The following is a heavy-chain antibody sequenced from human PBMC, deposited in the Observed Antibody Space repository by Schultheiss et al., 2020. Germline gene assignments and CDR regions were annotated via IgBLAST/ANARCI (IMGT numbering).Heavy chain of an antibody. CDR3: ARGGGVAPVRFLEWLSTYYFDY. CDR2: ISGSGGST. Sequence: GGSLRLSCAASGFTFSSYAMSWVRQAPGKGLEWVSAISGSGGSTYYADSVKGRFTISRDNSKNTLYLRMNSLRAEDTAVYYCARGGGVAPVRFLEWLSTYYFDYWGQGNLGTVSS. J-gene: IGHJ4*02. D-gene: IGHD3-3*01. V-gene: IGHV3-23*01. CDR1: GFTFSSYA.